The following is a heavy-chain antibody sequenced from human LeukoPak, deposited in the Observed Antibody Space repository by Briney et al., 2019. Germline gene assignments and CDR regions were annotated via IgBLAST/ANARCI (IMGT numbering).Heavy chain of an antibody. Sequence: PSETLSLTCTVTGGSISSYYWSWIRQPPGKGLEWIGYIYYSGSTNYNPSLKSRVTISVDTSKNQFSLKLSSVTAADTAVYYCARSMREWLLNYYYYMDVWGKGTTVTVSS. D-gene: IGHD3-3*01. CDR3: ARSMREWLLNYYYYMDV. CDR1: GGSISSYY. V-gene: IGHV4-59*01. CDR2: IYYSGST. J-gene: IGHJ6*03.